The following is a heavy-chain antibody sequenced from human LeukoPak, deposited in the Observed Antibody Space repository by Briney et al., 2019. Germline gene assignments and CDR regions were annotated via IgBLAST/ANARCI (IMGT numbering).Heavy chain of an antibody. CDR3: ARSRDLFDY. CDR2: INPSGGST. J-gene: IGHJ4*02. V-gene: IGHV1-46*01. CDR1: GYTFTRYY. Sequence: ASVKVSCKASGYTFTRYYRHWLRQAPGQGLEWMGIINPSGGSTSSAQKFQGRVTMTRDTSTNTVYMELSSRRSDDTAVYYCARSRDLFDYWGQGTLVTVSS.